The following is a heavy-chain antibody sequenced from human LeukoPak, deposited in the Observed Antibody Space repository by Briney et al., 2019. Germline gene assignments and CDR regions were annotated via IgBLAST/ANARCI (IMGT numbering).Heavy chain of an antibody. Sequence: SETLSLTCTVSGYSISSGYYWGWIRQPPGKGLEWIGSIYHSGSTYYNPSLKSRVTISVDTSKNQFSLRLSTVTAADTAVYYCARVTGYMIEDYFDYWGQGTLVTVSS. J-gene: IGHJ4*02. CDR1: GYSISSGYY. CDR3: ARVTGYMIEDYFDY. V-gene: IGHV4-38-2*02. CDR2: IYHSGST. D-gene: IGHD3-22*01.